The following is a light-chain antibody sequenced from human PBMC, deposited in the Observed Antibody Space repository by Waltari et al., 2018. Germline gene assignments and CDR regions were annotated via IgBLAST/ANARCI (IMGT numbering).Light chain of an antibody. CDR2: GKD. J-gene: IGLJ3*02. CDR3: SSRNGRANQVV. V-gene: IGLV3-19*01. Sequence: SSELTQDPAVSVALGQTVRFTCQGDSLRTSYARWYQLKPGQAPVLVIYGKDKRPSGIPDRISGYSSGTTSSLTITGARAEDEADYYCSSRNGRANQVVFAGGTKVTVL. CDR1: SLRTSY.